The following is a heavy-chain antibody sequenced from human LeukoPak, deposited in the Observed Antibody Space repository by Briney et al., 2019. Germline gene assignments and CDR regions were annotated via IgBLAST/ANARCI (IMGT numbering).Heavy chain of an antibody. D-gene: IGHD6-19*01. Sequence: ASVKVSCKASGYTFSSYDINWVRQATGQGLEWMGWMNPNSGNTGYAQKFQGRVTMTRNTSISTAYMELSSLRSEDTAVYYCARDGSSSGWYVGFDYWGQGTLVTVSS. CDR1: GYTFSSYD. CDR2: MNPNSGNT. J-gene: IGHJ4*02. V-gene: IGHV1-8*01. CDR3: ARDGSSSGWYVGFDY.